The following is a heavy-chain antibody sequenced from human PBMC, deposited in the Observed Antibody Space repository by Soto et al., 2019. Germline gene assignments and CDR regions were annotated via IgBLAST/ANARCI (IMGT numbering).Heavy chain of an antibody. D-gene: IGHD4-17*01. Sequence: EVQLVESGGGLVQPGGSLRLSCAASGFTFFAYWIHWVRQVPGKGLVWVSRINSDGSNTSYADSVRGRFTISRDNSKNTVYLQMNSRTAEDTAVYYCAKEGDYGDDAGENWFASWGQGSLVTFS. J-gene: IGHJ5*01. CDR3: AKEGDYGDDAGENWFAS. CDR1: GFTFFAYW. CDR2: INSDGSNT. V-gene: IGHV3-74*01.